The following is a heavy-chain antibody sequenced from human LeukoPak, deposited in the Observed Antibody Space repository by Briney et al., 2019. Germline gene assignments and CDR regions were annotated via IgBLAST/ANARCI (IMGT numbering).Heavy chain of an antibody. D-gene: IGHD1-7*01. CDR2: ISGSGGST. J-gene: IGHJ3*02. CDR3: AKDRLELPKGAFDI. CDR1: GFAFSSYA. V-gene: IGHV3-23*01. Sequence: GGSLRLSCAAFGFAFSSYAMSWVRQAPGKGLEWVSAISGSGGSTYYADSVKGRFTISRDNSKNTLYLQMNSLRAEDTAVYYCAKDRLELPKGAFDIWGQGTMVTVSS.